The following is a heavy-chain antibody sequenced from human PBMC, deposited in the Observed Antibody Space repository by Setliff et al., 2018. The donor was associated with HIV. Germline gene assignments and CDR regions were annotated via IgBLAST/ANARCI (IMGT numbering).Heavy chain of an antibody. CDR1: GGSINNDIYF. D-gene: IGHD3-10*01. CDR3: AKQMKSMGPYDGFDI. Sequence: SETLSLTCTVSGGSINNDIYFWSWIRQYPGKGLEWIGYIYYSGSTYYNPSLKSRITISVDTSKNQFSLRLSSVTAEDTAIYYCAKQMKSMGPYDGFDIWGQGTMVTVSS. J-gene: IGHJ3*02. V-gene: IGHV4-31*03. CDR2: IYYSGST.